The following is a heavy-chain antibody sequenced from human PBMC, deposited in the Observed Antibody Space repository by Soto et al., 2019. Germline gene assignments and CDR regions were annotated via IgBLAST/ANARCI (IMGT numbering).Heavy chain of an antibody. D-gene: IGHD4-4*01. Sequence: SETLSLTCTVSGGSISSSSYYWGWIRQPPGKGLEWIGSIYYSGSTYYNPSLKSRVTISVDTSKNQFSLKLSSVTAADTAVYYCARLVTTTSGWFDPWGQGTLVTVSS. J-gene: IGHJ5*02. CDR3: ARLVTTTSGWFDP. V-gene: IGHV4-39*01. CDR2: IYYSGST. CDR1: GGSISSSSYY.